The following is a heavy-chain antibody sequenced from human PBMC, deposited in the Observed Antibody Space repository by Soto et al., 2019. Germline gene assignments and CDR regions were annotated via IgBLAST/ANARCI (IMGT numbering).Heavy chain of an antibody. D-gene: IGHD6-13*01. Sequence: PSETLSLTCAVSGDSIIGANWWTWVRQSPEKGLEWIGEIYHSGSTKYNPSLKSRVTMSVNKSKTQFSLRLTSVTAADTALYYCAREGTSSWKTIDYWGQGIVVTVSS. CDR2: IYHSGST. CDR3: AREGTSSWKTIDY. CDR1: GDSIIGANW. J-gene: IGHJ4*02. V-gene: IGHV4-4*02.